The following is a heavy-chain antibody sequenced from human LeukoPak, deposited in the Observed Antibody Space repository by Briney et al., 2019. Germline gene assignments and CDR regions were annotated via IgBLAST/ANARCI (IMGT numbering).Heavy chain of an antibody. CDR1: GFTFSSHA. CDR2: ISYDGSNK. J-gene: IGHJ4*02. Sequence: PGRSLRLSCAASGFTFSSHAMHWVRQAPGKGLEWVAVISYDGSNKYYADSVKGRFTISRDNSKNTLYLQMNSLRAEDTAVYYCARGDLLADDWLLSSESFDYWGQGTLVTVSS. V-gene: IGHV3-30*04. D-gene: IGHD3-9*01. CDR3: ARGDLLADDWLLSSESFDY.